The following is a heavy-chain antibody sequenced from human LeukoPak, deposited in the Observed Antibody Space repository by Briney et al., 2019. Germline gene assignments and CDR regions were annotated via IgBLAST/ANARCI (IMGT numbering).Heavy chain of an antibody. CDR3: AKGYYYDRITYFDY. Sequence: SLRLSCAASGFTFSSYGMHWVRQAPGKGLEWVSGISWNSGSIGYADSVKGRFTISRDNAKNSLYLQMNSLRAEDTALYYCAKGYYYDRITYFDYWGQGTLDTVSS. J-gene: IGHJ4*02. V-gene: IGHV3-9*01. D-gene: IGHD3-22*01. CDR2: ISWNSGSI. CDR1: GFTFSSYG.